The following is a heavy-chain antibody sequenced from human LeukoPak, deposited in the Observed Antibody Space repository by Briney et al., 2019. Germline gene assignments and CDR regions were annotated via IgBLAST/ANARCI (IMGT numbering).Heavy chain of an antibody. D-gene: IGHD2-15*01. CDR1: GFTFSSYA. J-gene: IGHJ4*02. CDR2: ISGSGGST. V-gene: IGHV3-23*01. Sequence: PGGSLRLSCAASGFTFSSYAMSWVRQAPGKGLEWVSAISGSGGSTYYADSVKGRFTISRDNSKNTLYLQMNSLRAEDTAVYYCAKEANYCSGGSCYFDYWGQGTLVTVSS. CDR3: AKEANYCSGGSCYFDY.